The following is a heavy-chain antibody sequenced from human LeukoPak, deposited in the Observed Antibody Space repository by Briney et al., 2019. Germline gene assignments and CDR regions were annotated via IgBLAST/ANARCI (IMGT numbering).Heavy chain of an antibody. J-gene: IGHJ4*02. V-gene: IGHV4-34*01. CDR2: INHSGST. CDR3: ARESSSSWYDPFDY. D-gene: IGHD6-13*01. Sequence: SETLSLTCAVYGGSFSGYYWSWIRQPPGKGLEWIGEINHSGSTNYNPSLKSRVTISVDTSKNQFSLKLSSVTAADTAVYYCARESSSSWYDPFDYWGQGTLVTVSS. CDR1: GGSFSGYY.